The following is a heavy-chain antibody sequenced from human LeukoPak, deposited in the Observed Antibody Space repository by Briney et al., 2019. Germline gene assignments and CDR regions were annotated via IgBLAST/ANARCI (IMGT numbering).Heavy chain of an antibody. V-gene: IGHV4-59*08. J-gene: IGHJ5*02. CDR2: IYYTGST. CDR3: ARHPGGRQNWFDP. D-gene: IGHD3-16*01. CDR1: GGSISSFY. Sequence: PSETLSLTCTVSGGSISSFYWAWIRQPPGKGLEWIGYIYYTGSTNYNPSFKSRVTISVDTSRTHFSLKLSSVTAADTAVYYCARHPGGRQNWFDPWGQGTLVTVSP.